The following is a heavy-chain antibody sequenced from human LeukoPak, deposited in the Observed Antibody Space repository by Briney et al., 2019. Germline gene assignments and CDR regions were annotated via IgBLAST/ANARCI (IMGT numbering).Heavy chain of an antibody. V-gene: IGHV3-30*18. CDR2: ISNDGSKK. Sequence: GGSLRLSCAASGFTSSSYGMHWVRQAPGKGLDWVAVISNDGSKKYYADSVKGRFTISRDNSKNTLSLQVSSLRAEDTAVYYCAKDRYSYAFEYSDSWGQGTLVTVSS. CDR1: GFTSSSYG. D-gene: IGHD5-18*01. CDR3: AKDRYSYAFEYSDS. J-gene: IGHJ4*02.